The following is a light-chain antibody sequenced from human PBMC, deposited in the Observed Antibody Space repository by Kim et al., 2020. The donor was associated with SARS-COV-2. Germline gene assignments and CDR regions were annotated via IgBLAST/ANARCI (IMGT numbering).Light chain of an antibody. V-gene: IGLV3-25*03. CDR2: KDS. CDR3: QSADSSGTVV. CDR1: ALPKQY. J-gene: IGLJ2*01. Sequence: VSPGQPDRITCSGDALPKQYAYWYQQKPGQAPVLVIYKDSERPSGIPERFSGSSSGTTVTLTISGVQAEDEADYYCQSADSSGTVVFGGGTQLTVL.